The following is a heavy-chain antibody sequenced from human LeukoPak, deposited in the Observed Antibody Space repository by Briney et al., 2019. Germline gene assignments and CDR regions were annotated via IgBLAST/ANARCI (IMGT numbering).Heavy chain of an antibody. CDR3: ARDRSSWGYYYYYMDV. D-gene: IGHD6-13*01. CDR1: GGSISSSSYY. Sequence: SETLSLTCTVSGGSISSSSYYWGWIRQPPGKGLEWIGSIYYSGSTYYNPSLKSRVTISVDTSKNQFSLKLSSVTAADTAVYYCARDRSSWGYYYYYMDVWGKGTTVTVSS. V-gene: IGHV4-39*07. CDR2: IYYSGST. J-gene: IGHJ6*03.